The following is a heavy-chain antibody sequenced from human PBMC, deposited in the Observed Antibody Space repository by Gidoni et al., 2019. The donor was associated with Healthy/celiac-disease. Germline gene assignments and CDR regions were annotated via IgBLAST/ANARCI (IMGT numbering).Heavy chain of an antibody. J-gene: IGHJ3*02. D-gene: IGHD3-22*01. V-gene: IGHV5-51*01. CDR1: GYRFTSYW. CDR3: ARHPASYYDSSGFQAFDI. CDR2: IYPGDADT. Sequence: VQLVQSGAEVQKPGESLKISCKGSGYRFTSYWLGWVRQMPGKGLEWMGSIYPGDADTRYSPSFQGQVTISADKSISTAYLQWSSLKASDTAMYYCARHPASYYDSSGFQAFDIWGQGTMVTVSS.